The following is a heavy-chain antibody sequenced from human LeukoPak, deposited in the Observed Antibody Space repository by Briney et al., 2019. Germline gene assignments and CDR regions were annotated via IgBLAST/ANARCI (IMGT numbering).Heavy chain of an antibody. J-gene: IGHJ4*02. V-gene: IGHV3-30*03. Sequence: QSGGSLRLSCAASGFTFSSYGMHWVRQAPGKGLEWVAVISYDGSNKYYADSVKGRFTISRDNSKNAVYLQMNSLRAEDTAVYYCADRRCTSSSCYLEYWGQGAPVTVSS. CDR3: ADRRCTSSSCYLEY. CDR2: ISYDGSNK. D-gene: IGHD2-2*01. CDR1: GFTFSSYG.